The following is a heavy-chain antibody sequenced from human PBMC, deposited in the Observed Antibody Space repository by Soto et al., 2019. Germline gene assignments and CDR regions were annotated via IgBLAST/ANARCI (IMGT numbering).Heavy chain of an antibody. J-gene: IGHJ6*02. CDR2: MNPNSGNT. D-gene: IGHD3-3*01. Sequence: GASVKVSCKASGYTFTSYDINWVRQATGQGLEWMGWMNPNSGNTGYAQKFQGRVTMTRNTSISTAYMELSSLRSEDTAVYYCARGGQSGYTYYDFWSGYQIYYYGMDVWGQGTTVTVSS. CDR1: GYTFTSYD. CDR3: ARGGQSGYTYYDFWSGYQIYYYGMDV. V-gene: IGHV1-8*01.